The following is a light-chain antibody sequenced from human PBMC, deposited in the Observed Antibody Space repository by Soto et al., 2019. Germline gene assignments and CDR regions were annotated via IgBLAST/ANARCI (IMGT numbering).Light chain of an antibody. V-gene: IGLV1-51*02. CDR3: GTWDSSLSAGGV. CDR2: ENN. J-gene: IGLJ2*01. Sequence: QSVLTQPPSVSAAPGQKVTISCSGGSSNIGNNYVSWYQQLPGTAPKLLIYENNKRPSGIPDRFSGSKSGTSATLGITGLQTGDEADYYCGTWDSSLSAGGVFGGGTKVTVL. CDR1: SSNIGNNY.